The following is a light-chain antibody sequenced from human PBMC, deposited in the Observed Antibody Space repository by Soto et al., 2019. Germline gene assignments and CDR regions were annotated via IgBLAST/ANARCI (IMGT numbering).Light chain of an antibody. CDR2: GVH. Sequence: QSALTQPISVSGSPGQSITISCTGNSNDIGTYDYVCWHQQHPGKAPRLLIHGVHNRSPGISGRFSASKSGLTASLTISGLPAEGEADYYCTAFSASGACVFGEGTKVTVL. CDR1: SNDIGTYDY. V-gene: IGLV2-14*01. J-gene: IGLJ1*01. CDR3: TAFSASGACV.